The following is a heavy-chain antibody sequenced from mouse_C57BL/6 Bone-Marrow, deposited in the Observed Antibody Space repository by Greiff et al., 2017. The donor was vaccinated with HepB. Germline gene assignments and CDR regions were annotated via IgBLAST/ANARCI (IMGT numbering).Heavy chain of an antibody. CDR2: ISSGGSYT. J-gene: IGHJ1*03. CDR3: ARHSHYYGSSPWYFDV. CDR1: GFTFSSYG. V-gene: IGHV5-6*01. Sequence: EVHLVESGGDLVKPGGSLKLSCAASGFTFSSYGMSWVRQTPDKRLEWVATISSGGSYTYYPDSVKGRFTISRDNAKNTLYLQMSSLKSEDTAMYYCARHSHYYGSSPWYFDVWGTGTTVTVSS. D-gene: IGHD1-1*01.